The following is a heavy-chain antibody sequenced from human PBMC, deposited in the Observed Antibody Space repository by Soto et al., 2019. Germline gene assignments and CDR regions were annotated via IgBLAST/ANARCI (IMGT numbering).Heavy chain of an antibody. V-gene: IGHV3-30-3*01. J-gene: IGHJ3*02. CDR2: ISYDGSNK. CDR3: ARDSGMGTMIPPGDI. D-gene: IGHD3-22*01. Sequence: GGSLRLSCAASGFTFSSYAMHWVRQAPGKGLEWVAVISYDGSNKYYADSVKGRFTISRDNSKNTLYLQMNSLRAEDTAVYYCARDSGMGTMIPPGDIWGQGTMVTVSS. CDR1: GFTFSSYA.